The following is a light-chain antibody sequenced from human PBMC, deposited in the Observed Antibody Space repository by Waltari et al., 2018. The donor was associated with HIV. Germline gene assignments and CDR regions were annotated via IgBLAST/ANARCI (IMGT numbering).Light chain of an antibody. Sequence: IVMTQSPNYLSVTPGEPASISCRSSQSLLDRDDEITYLDWFLQSPGQSPQLLIYSHSYRASGVPDRFSGGGSGTNFTLKINKMEAGDFGVYFCMQRIAFPVTFGQGTRLEIK. CDR2: SHS. V-gene: IGKV2-40*01. J-gene: IGKJ5*01. CDR3: MQRIAFPVT. CDR1: QSLLDRDDEITY.